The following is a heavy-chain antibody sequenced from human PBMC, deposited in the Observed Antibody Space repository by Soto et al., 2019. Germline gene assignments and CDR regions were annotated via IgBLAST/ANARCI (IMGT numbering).Heavy chain of an antibody. D-gene: IGHD3-10*01. J-gene: IGHJ4*02. Sequence: LRLSCVASGLTFGSRAMSWVRQAPGEGLQWVSTITDTGGDAKYADSVRGRFVISRDNSKKTLYLQMTSLTAEDSAMYFCARGSTDSYPGSRIFDFWGRGTLVTISS. CDR1: GLTFGSRA. CDR3: ARGSTDSYPGSRIFDF. V-gene: IGHV3-23*01. CDR2: ITDTGGDA.